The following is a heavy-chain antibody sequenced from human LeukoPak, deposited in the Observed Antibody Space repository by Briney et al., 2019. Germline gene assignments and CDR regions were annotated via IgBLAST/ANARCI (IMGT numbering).Heavy chain of an antibody. J-gene: IGHJ6*02. D-gene: IGHD3-10*01. CDR2: FDHSRIT. V-gene: IGHV4-34*01. CDR1: GGSFSGYY. Sequence: SETLSLTCAVYGGSFSGYYWSWIRQPPGKGLEWIGEFDHSRITNYNPSLKSRVTISVDTSKNQFSLKLSSVTAADTAVYYCARLRGFEANRYYYYGMDVWGQGTTVTVSS. CDR3: ARLRGFEANRYYYYGMDV.